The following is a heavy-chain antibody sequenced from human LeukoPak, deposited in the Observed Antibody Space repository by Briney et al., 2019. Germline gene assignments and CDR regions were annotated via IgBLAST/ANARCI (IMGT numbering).Heavy chain of an antibody. Sequence: SETLSLTCAVYGGSFSGYYWSWLRQPPGKGLEWIGEINHSGSTNYNPSLKSRVTISVDTSKNQFSLKLSSVTAADTAVYYCARGRKSIAAAGYQHWGQGTLVTVSS. CDR1: GGSFSGYY. CDR2: INHSGST. V-gene: IGHV4-34*01. CDR3: ARGRKSIAAAGYQH. D-gene: IGHD6-13*01. J-gene: IGHJ1*01.